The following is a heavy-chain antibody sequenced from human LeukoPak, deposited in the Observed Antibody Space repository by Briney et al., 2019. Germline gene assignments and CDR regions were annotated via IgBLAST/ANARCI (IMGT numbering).Heavy chain of an antibody. V-gene: IGHV3-15*01. CDR2: IKSETDGGST. CDR3: TTARCSGGSCYVFDH. J-gene: IGHJ4*02. CDR1: GFTFSSYA. D-gene: IGHD2-15*01. Sequence: PGGSLRLSCAASGFTFSSYAMSWVRQAPGKGLEWVGRIKSETDGGSTDYTVPVKGRFTLSRGDSKNTLNLQMNSLQIEDTAMYFCTTARCSGGSCYVFDHWGQGTLVTVSS.